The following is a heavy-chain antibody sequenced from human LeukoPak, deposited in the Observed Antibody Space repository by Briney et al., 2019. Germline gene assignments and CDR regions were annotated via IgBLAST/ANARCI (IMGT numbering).Heavy chain of an antibody. Sequence: WETLSLTCAAYGGSFSGYYWSWIRQPPGKGLEWIGEINHSGSTNYNPSLKGRVTISVDTSKNQFSLKLSSVTAADTAVYYCARVRVVVAASDAFDIWGQGTMVTVSS. J-gene: IGHJ3*02. D-gene: IGHD2-15*01. CDR2: INHSGST. CDR1: GGSFSGYY. V-gene: IGHV4-34*01. CDR3: ARVRVVVAASDAFDI.